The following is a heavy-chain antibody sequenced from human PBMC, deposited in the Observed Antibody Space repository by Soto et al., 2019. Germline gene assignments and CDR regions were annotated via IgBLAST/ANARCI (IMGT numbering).Heavy chain of an antibody. CDR1: GGSFGGSH. Sequence: QVQLQQWGAGLLKPSETLSLRCAVYGGSFGGSHWTWIRQPPGKGLQWIGEINHLGSTNYNPSLKSRFAISVDTSKNQISLKLNSVTAADTAVYYCARRYCSSTSCLAGFDSWGRGTLVTVSS. CDR3: ARRYCSSTSCLAGFDS. J-gene: IGHJ5*01. V-gene: IGHV4-34*01. D-gene: IGHD2-2*01. CDR2: INHLGST.